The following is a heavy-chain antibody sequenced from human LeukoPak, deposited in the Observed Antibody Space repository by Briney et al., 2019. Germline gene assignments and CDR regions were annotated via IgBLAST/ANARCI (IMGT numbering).Heavy chain of an antibody. J-gene: IGHJ4*02. CDR1: GYTFTSYG. V-gene: IGHV1-18*01. D-gene: IGHD2-21*02. CDR3: ASGWAYCGGDCYADRDAFDY. CDR2: ISAYNGNT. Sequence: ASVKVSCKASGYTFTSYGISWVRQAPGQGLEWMGWISAYNGNTNYAQKLQGRVTMTTDTSTSTAYMELRSLRSDDTAVYYCASGWAYCGGDCYADRDAFDYWGQGTLVTVSS.